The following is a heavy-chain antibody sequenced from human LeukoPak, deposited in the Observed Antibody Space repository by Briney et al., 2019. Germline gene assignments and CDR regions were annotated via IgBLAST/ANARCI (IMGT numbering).Heavy chain of an antibody. CDR2: ISGSGGST. J-gene: IGHJ6*02. Sequence: PGGSLRLSCAASGFTFSSYAMSLVRQAPGKGLEWVSAISGSGGSTYYADSVKGRFTISRDNSKNTLYMQMNSLRAEDTAVYYCVPRSGGMDVWGQGTTVIVSS. D-gene: IGHD3-16*01. CDR1: GFTFSSYA. V-gene: IGHV3-23*01. CDR3: VPRSGGMDV.